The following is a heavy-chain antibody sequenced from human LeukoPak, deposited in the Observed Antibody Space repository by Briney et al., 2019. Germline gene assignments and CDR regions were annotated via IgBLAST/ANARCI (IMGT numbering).Heavy chain of an antibody. Sequence: GASVKVSCKASGYTFTSYYMHWVRQAPGQGLEWMGIINPSGGSTSYAQKFQGRVTMTRDTSTSTVYMELSSLRSEDTAVYYCASAPKIIPMMVVVTPSFDYWGQGTLVTVSS. D-gene: IGHD3-22*01. CDR2: INPSGGST. J-gene: IGHJ4*02. CDR1: GYTFTSYY. V-gene: IGHV1-46*01. CDR3: ASAPKIIPMMVVVTPSFDY.